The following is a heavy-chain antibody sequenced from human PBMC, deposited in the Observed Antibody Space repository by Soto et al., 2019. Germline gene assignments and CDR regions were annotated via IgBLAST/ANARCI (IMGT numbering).Heavy chain of an antibody. J-gene: IGHJ5*01. CDR1: GGSISSLF. Sequence: SETLSLTCTIYGGSISSLFGSLIRQPPGKWLEWIAYIHYSGTTFYSSSLKSRVTMSIDTSENQFTLNLTSATGGHTAVYHCARDTGSYSLDSWGQGSLVTISS. CDR3: ARDTGSYSLDS. CDR2: IHYSGTT. D-gene: IGHD1-26*01. V-gene: IGHV4-59*11.